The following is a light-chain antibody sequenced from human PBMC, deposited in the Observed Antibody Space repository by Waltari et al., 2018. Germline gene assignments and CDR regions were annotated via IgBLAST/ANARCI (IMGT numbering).Light chain of an antibody. J-gene: IGKJ1*01. Sequence: EIVLTQSPGTLSLSPGERATLSCRASQSVSSNYLAWYQQKPGQAPRLLIHGASSRATGIPDRFSGSGSGTDFTLTISRLEPEDFAEYYCQQYGSSPLTFGQGTKVEIK. V-gene: IGKV3-20*01. CDR3: QQYGSSPLT. CDR2: GAS. CDR1: QSVSSNY.